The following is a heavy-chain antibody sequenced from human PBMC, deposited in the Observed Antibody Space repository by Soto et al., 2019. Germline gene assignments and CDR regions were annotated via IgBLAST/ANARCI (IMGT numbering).Heavy chain of an antibody. D-gene: IGHD2-2*01. CDR1: GYTFTSYG. CDR2: ISAYNGNT. CDR3: ARAYCSSTSCYAGSVSYYYYGMDV. Sequence: QVQLVQSGAEVKKPGASVKVSCKASGYTFTSYGISWVRQAPGQGLEWMGWISAYNGNTNYAQKLQGRVTMTTDTSTSTAYMELRSLGSDDTAVYYCARAYCSSTSCYAGSVSYYYYGMDVWGQGTTVTVSS. J-gene: IGHJ6*02. V-gene: IGHV1-18*01.